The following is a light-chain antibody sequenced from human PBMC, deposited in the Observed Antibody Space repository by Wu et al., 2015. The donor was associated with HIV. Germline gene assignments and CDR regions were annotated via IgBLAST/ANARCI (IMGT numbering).Light chain of an antibody. V-gene: IGKV3-15*01. J-gene: IGKJ4*01. CDR3: QQFGTWPYS. CDR2: DAS. Sequence: EIVMTQSPATLSTSPGSTASLSCRASQNTHSNLAWYQQKSGQPPRLLIHDASTRAKDVPARFVGSGSGTEFSLTIMTLQPEDFATYYCQQFGTWPYSFGGGT. CDR1: QNTHSN.